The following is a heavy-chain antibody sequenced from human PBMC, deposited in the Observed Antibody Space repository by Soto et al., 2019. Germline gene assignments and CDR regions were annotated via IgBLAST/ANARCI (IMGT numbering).Heavy chain of an antibody. CDR2: IMPVFATP. D-gene: IGHD3-3*02. J-gene: IGHJ6*02. CDR3: ARDKDRQQLGGNYYYIVDG. V-gene: IGHV1-69*12. CDR1: GGTFSTSA. Sequence: QVQLMQSGAEVKKPGSSVKVSCKASGGTFSTSAISWVRQAPGDGLEWVGGIMPVFATPDYAPKFQGRVTIAADEATTTAYLELTSLTTDDTAVYYCARDKDRQQLGGNYYYIVDGWAKGPRSPSP.